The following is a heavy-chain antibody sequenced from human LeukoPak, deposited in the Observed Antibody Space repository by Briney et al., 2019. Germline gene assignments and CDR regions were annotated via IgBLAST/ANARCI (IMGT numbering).Heavy chain of an antibody. CDR2: IYYSGST. CDR1: GGSISSYC. CDR3: ARFGVYYYGSGSSPFDY. J-gene: IGHJ4*02. D-gene: IGHD3-10*01. V-gene: IGHV4-59*12. Sequence: SETLSLTCTVSGGSISSYCWSWIRQPPGKGLEWIGYIYYSGSTNYNPSLKSRVTISVDTSKNQFSLKLSSVTAADTAVYYCARFGVYYYGSGSSPFDYWGQGTLVTVSS.